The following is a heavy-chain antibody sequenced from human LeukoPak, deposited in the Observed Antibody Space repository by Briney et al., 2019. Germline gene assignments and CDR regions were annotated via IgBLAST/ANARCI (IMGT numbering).Heavy chain of an antibody. CDR3: ARAGQLWRRYYFDY. CDR1: GGSFSGYY. CDR2: INHNGST. V-gene: IGHV4-34*01. J-gene: IGHJ4*02. Sequence: SETLSLTCAVYGGSFSGYYWSWIRQPPGKGLEWIGEINHNGSTNYNPSLKSRVTISVDTSKNQFSLKLSSVTAADTAVYYCARAGQLWRRYYFDYWGQGTLVTVSS. D-gene: IGHD5-18*01.